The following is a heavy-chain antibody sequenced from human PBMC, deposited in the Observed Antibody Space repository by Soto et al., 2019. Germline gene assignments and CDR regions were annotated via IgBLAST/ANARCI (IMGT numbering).Heavy chain of an antibody. Sequence: QVQLVQSGAEVKKPGSSVKVSCKASGGTFSSYAISWVRQAPGQGLEWMGGIIPIFGTANYVQKFQGRVTITADESTSTAYMELSSLRSEDTAVYYCATLGKLTGYSSGYWYFDLWGRGTLVTVSS. CDR2: IIPIFGTA. V-gene: IGHV1-69*12. D-gene: IGHD6-19*01. CDR3: ATLGKLTGYSSGYWYFDL. CDR1: GGTFSSYA. J-gene: IGHJ2*01.